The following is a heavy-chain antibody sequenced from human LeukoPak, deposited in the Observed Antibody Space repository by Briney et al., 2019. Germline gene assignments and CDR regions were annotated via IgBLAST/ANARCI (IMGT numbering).Heavy chain of an antibody. D-gene: IGHD3-9*01. CDR2: ISAYNGNT. Sequence: ASVKVSCKASGYTFTSYGISWVRQAPGQGLEWMGWISAYNGNTNYAQKFQGRVTMTTDTSTSTAYMELRSLRSDDTAVYYCARGPLGAYDILTGYLDYWGQGTLLTVSS. CDR1: GYTFTSYG. CDR3: ARGPLGAYDILTGYLDY. J-gene: IGHJ4*02. V-gene: IGHV1-18*01.